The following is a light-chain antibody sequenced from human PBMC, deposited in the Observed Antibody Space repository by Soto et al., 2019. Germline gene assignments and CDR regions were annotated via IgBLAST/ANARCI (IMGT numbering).Light chain of an antibody. Sequence: EIVLTQSPGTLSLSPGERATLSCRASQSVSSSSLAWYQKKPGQAPRLLIYGASSRAAGIPDRFSGSGSGTDFTLTISRLEPEDFAVYYCQQYGSSLTWTFGQVTKVDIK. CDR3: QQYGSSLTWT. CDR1: QSVSSSS. J-gene: IGKJ1*01. V-gene: IGKV3-20*01. CDR2: GAS.